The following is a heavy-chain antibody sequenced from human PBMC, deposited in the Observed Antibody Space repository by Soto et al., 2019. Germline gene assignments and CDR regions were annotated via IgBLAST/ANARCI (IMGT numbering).Heavy chain of an antibody. J-gene: IGHJ4*02. CDR1: GFTFTTFD. D-gene: IGHD1-26*01. Sequence: EVQLLESGGGLVQPGASLRLSCAASGFTFTTFDMSWARQAPGKGLEWVSVVRGRDGSTSYADSLKGRFTISKDSSKNTLYLQMNSLRAEDTALYYCAKGAWIDYWGQGTLVTVSS. CDR2: VRGRDGST. V-gene: IGHV3-23*01. CDR3: AKGAWIDY.